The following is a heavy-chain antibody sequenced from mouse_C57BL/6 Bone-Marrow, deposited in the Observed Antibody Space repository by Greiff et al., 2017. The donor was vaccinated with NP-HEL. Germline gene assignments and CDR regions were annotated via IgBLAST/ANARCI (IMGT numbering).Heavy chain of an antibody. CDR2: IDPSDSET. Sequence: QVHVKQPGAELVRPGSSVKLSCKASGYPFTSYWMHCVKQRPIQGLEWIGNIDPSDSETHYNQKFKDKATLTVDKSSSTAYMQLSSLTSEDSAVYYCARGDIYDYDEESAMDYWGQGTSVTVSS. CDR1: GYPFTSYW. D-gene: IGHD2-4*01. J-gene: IGHJ4*01. CDR3: ARGDIYDYDEESAMDY. V-gene: IGHV1-52*01.